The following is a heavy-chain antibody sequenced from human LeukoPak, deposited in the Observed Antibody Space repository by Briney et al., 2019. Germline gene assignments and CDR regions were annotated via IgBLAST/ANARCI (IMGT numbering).Heavy chain of an antibody. Sequence: GGSLRLSCAASGFTFDDYAMHWVRQAPGKGLEWVSSISSSSSYIYYADSVKGRFTISRDNSKNTLYLQMNSLRPEDTAVYYCAKESLDGYSSGWFDYWGQGTLVTVSS. CDR2: ISSSSSYI. J-gene: IGHJ4*02. CDR1: GFTFDDYA. V-gene: IGHV3-21*01. D-gene: IGHD6-19*01. CDR3: AKESLDGYSSGWFDY.